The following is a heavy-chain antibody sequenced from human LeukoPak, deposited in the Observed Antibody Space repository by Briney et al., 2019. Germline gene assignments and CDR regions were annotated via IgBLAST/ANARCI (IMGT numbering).Heavy chain of an antibody. CDR1: GFTLSDYY. J-gene: IGHJ4*02. D-gene: IGHD3-22*01. CDR2: ISSSSSYI. V-gene: IGHV3-11*06. Sequence: GGSLRLSCAASGFTLSDYYLTWIRQAPGKGLEWVSSISSSSSYIYYADSVKGRFTISRDNAKNSLYLQMNSLRAEDTAVYYCASAITMIEDYFDYWGQGTLVTVSS. CDR3: ASAITMIEDYFDY.